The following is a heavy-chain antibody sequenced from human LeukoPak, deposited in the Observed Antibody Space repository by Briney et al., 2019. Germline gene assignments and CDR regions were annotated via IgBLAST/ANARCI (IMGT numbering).Heavy chain of an antibody. J-gene: IGHJ5*02. CDR2: IYYSGST. CDR1: GGSISSYY. CDR3: ARDYYGSRGWFDP. Sequence: SETLSLTCTVSGGSISSYYWSWIRQAPGKGLEWIGYIYYSGSTNYNPSLKSRVTISVDTSKNQFSLKLSSVTAADTAMYYCARDYYGSRGWFDPWGQGTLVTVSS. V-gene: IGHV4-59*01. D-gene: IGHD3-10*01.